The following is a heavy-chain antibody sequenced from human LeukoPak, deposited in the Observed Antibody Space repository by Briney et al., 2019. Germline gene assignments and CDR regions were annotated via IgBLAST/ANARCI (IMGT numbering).Heavy chain of an antibody. J-gene: IGHJ4*02. V-gene: IGHV3-23*01. Sequence: PGGSLRLSCAASGFTFSSYVMSWVRGAPGKGLEGCSAISGSGGSTYYADSVKGRFTISRDNSKNTLSLQMSTLRAEDTPVYYCAQASGILLWLYFDYWGQGTLVTVSS. CDR1: GFTFSSYV. CDR2: ISGSGGST. CDR3: AQASGILLWLYFDY. D-gene: IGHD5-18*01.